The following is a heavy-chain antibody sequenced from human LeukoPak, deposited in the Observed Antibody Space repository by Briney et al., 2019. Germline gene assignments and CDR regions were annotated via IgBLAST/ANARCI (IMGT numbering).Heavy chain of an antibody. D-gene: IGHD3-22*01. CDR1: GGSISSYY. CDR2: IYYSGST. Sequence: PSETLSLTCTVSGGSISSYYWSWIRQPPGKGLEWIGYIYYSGSTNCNPSLKSRVTISVDTSKNQFSLKLSSVTAADTAVYYCARDRDSSGLRDFDLWGRGTLVTVSS. J-gene: IGHJ2*01. V-gene: IGHV4-59*01. CDR3: ARDRDSSGLRDFDL.